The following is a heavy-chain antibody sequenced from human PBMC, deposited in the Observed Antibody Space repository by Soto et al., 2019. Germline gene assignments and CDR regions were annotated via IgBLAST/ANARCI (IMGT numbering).Heavy chain of an antibody. V-gene: IGHV4-59*12. CDR1: GDSISSYY. CDR3: ASDHRGSNQFYGIDV. CDR2: IYYSGST. J-gene: IGHJ6*02. Sequence: PSETLSLTCTVSGDSISSYYWCWIRQPPGKGLEWIGYIYYSGSTNYNPSLKSRVTISLDTSKNQFSLKLSSVTAADTAVYYCASDHRGSNQFYGIDVWGQGTMVTVSS. D-gene: IGHD3-10*01.